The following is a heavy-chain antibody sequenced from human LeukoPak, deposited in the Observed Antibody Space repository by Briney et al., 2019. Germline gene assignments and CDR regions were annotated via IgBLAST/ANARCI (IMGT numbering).Heavy chain of an antibody. J-gene: IGHJ4*02. Sequence: ASVKVSCKASGYTFTGYYMHWVRQAPGQGLEWMGWINPNSGGTNYAQKFQGRVTKTRDTSISTAYMELSRLRSDDTAVYYCARDEGYCSSTSCYNYFDYWGRGTLVTVSS. CDR1: GYTFTGYY. D-gene: IGHD2-2*01. CDR3: ARDEGYCSSTSCYNYFDY. V-gene: IGHV1-2*02. CDR2: INPNSGGT.